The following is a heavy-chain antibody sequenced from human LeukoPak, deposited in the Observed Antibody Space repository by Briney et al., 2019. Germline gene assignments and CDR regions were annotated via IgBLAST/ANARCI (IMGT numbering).Heavy chain of an antibody. D-gene: IGHD3-16*01. CDR2: INYSGNT. Sequence: SETLSLTCAVSGGSIRNDYWSWIRQPPGKGLEWIAYINYSGNTNYNPSLESRVTISVDTSKNLFSLKFTSVTAADTVVYYCARHRPGERRFDPWGQGTLVTVSS. V-gene: IGHV4-59*08. J-gene: IGHJ5*02. CDR3: ARHRPGERRFDP. CDR1: GGSIRNDY.